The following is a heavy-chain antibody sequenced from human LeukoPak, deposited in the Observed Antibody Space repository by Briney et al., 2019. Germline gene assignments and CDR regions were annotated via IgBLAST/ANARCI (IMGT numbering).Heavy chain of an antibody. Sequence: SVKVSCKASGGTFSSYAISWVRQAPGQGLEWMGGIIPIFGTANYAQKFQGRVTITADESTSTAYMELSSLRSEDTTVYYCARDRIAAAGPKFDPWGQGTLVTVSS. CDR2: IIPIFGTA. CDR3: ARDRIAAAGPKFDP. CDR1: GGTFSSYA. D-gene: IGHD6-13*01. V-gene: IGHV1-69*13. J-gene: IGHJ5*02.